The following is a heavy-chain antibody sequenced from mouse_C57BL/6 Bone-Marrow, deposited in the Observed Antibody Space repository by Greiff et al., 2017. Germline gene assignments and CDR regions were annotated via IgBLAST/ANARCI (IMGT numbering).Heavy chain of an antibody. CDR2: IYGDDDK. V-gene: IGHV8-12*01. D-gene: IGHD1-1*01. J-gene: IGHJ1*03. CDR1: GFSLSTSGMG. CDR3: ARRGGYGGSYGYFDV. Sequence: QVTLKVSGPGILQSSQTLSLTCSFSGFSLSTSGMGVSWIRQPSGKGLEWLAHIYGDDDKRYNPSLKSRLTISKDTSRNQVFLKITSVDTADTATDYCARRGGYGGSYGYFDVWGTGTTVTVSS.